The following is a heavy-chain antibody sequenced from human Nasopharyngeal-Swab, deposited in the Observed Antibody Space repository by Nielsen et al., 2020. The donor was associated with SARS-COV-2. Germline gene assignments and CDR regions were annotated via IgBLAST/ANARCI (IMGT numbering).Heavy chain of an antibody. CDR2: ISTSGST. V-gene: IGHV4-4*07. J-gene: IGHJ6*02. CDR3: ARGEIAAAGDYYYYYGMDV. CDR1: GGSISSYY. Sequence: ESLKISCTVSGGSISSYYWSWIRQPAGKGPEWIGRISTSGSTNYNPSLKSRVTMSVDTSKNQFSLKLSSVTAADTAVYYCARGEIAAAGDYYYYYGMDVWGQGTTVTVSS. D-gene: IGHD6-13*01.